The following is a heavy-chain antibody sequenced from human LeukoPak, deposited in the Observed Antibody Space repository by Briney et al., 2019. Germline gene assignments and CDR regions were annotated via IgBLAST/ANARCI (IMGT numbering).Heavy chain of an antibody. CDR2: IIGSGVTT. Sequence: GGSLRLSCAGSGFTFSSYAMSWARQAPGKGLEWVSTIIGSGVTTYYADSVKGRFTLSRDNSKNTLYLQVNSLGAEDTAVYYCAKDASDTGYYFDYWGQGTLVTVSS. CDR1: GFTFSSYA. J-gene: IGHJ4*02. D-gene: IGHD1-14*01. CDR3: AKDASDTGYYFDY. V-gene: IGHV3-23*01.